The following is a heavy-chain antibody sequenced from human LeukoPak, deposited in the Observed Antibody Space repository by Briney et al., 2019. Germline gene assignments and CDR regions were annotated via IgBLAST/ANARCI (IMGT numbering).Heavy chain of an antibody. J-gene: IGHJ4*02. V-gene: IGHV4-61*03. CDR3: AKSYRGYSRDPCDY. D-gene: IGHD6-13*01. Sequence: SETLSLTCTVSGGSVSSADYYWTWIRHPPGKALEWIGYIYHTGSNNYKYSLKSRVTISLDTSKNRFSLRLTSMTAADTAVYYCAKSYRGYSRDPCDYWGQGTLVTVSS. CDR1: GGSVSSADYY. CDR2: IYHTGSN.